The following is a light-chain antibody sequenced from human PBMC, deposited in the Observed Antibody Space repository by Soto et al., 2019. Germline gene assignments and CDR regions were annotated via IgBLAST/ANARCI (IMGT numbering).Light chain of an antibody. J-gene: IGKJ1*01. CDR3: QQYNNWPLL. Sequence: EIVMTQSPATLSVSPGERATISCRASQSVSSNLAWYQQKPGQAPRLLIYGASTRATGIPARFSGSGSGTEFTLTISSLQSEDFAVYYCQQYNNWPLLFGQGTKVDIK. CDR2: GAS. CDR1: QSVSSN. V-gene: IGKV3-15*01.